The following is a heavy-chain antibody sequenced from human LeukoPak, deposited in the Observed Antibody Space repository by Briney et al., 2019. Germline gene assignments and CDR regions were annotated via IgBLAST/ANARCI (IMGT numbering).Heavy chain of an antibody. CDR3: ARADTYSSGWTDYYFDY. J-gene: IGHJ4*02. D-gene: IGHD6-19*01. CDR1: GFTFSSYS. CDR2: ISSSSSYI. V-gene: IGHV3-21*01. Sequence: GGSLRLSCAASGFTFSSYSMNWVRQAPGKGLEWVSSISSSSSYIYYADSVKGRFTISRDNAKNSLYLRMNSLRAEDTAVYYCARADTYSSGWTDYYFDYWGQGTLVTVSS.